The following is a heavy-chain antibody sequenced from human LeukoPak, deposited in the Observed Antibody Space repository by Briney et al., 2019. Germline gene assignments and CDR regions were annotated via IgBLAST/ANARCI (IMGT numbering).Heavy chain of an antibody. CDR3: TRDRSYSSDS. CDR2: IDSGGSNT. Sequence: GGSLRLSCTASGFTFSSYWMRWVRQAPGKGLVWVSRIDSGGSNTNYADSVKGRVTISRDNAKNTLYLEMNNLRDEDTAVYYCTRDRSYSSDSWGQGTLVTVSS. D-gene: IGHD2-21*01. J-gene: IGHJ4*02. CDR1: GFTFSSYW. V-gene: IGHV3-74*01.